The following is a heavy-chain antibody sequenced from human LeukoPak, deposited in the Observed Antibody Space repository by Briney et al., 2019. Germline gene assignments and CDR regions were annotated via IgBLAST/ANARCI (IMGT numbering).Heavy chain of an antibody. CDR3: ARGPSGYYTNYFDY. CDR1: GGSFSGYY. D-gene: IGHD3-3*01. CDR2: INHSGST. V-gene: IGHV4-34*01. Sequence: SETLSLTCAVYGGSFSGYYWSWIRQPPGKGLEWIGEINHSGSTNNNPSLKSRVTISVDTSKTQFSLKLSSVTGADTAVYYCARGPSGYYTNYFDYWGQGTLVTVSS. J-gene: IGHJ4*02.